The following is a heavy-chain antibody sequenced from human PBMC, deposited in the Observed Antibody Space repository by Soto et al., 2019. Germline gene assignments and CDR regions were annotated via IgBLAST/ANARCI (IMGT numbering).Heavy chain of an antibody. D-gene: IGHD3-22*01. CDR1: GGTFSSYA. J-gene: IGHJ5*02. V-gene: IGHV1-69*01. CDR3: ARGKYYYDSSGSTRGWFDP. Sequence: QVQLVQSGAEVKKPGSSVKVSCKASGGTFSSYAISGVRQAPGQGLEWMGGIIPIFGTANYAQKFQGRVTITADESTSTAYMELSSLRSEDTAVYYCARGKYYYDSSGSTRGWFDPWGQGTLVTVSS. CDR2: IIPIFGTA.